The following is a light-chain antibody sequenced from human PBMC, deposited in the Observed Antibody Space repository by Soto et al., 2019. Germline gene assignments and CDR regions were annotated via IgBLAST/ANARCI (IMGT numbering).Light chain of an antibody. CDR2: GAS. Sequence: EIVMTQSPATLSVSPGERATLSCRASQSVSSNLAWYQQKPGQAPRLLIYGASTRATGILASISGSGSGTEFTLTIDSLQSEDFAVYYCQQYNNWPETFGQGTKVEIK. V-gene: IGKV3-15*01. CDR1: QSVSSN. J-gene: IGKJ1*01. CDR3: QQYNNWPET.